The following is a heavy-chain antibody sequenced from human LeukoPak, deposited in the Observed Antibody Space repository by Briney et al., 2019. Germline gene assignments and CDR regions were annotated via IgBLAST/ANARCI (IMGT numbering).Heavy chain of an antibody. V-gene: IGHV4-59*08. CDR3: ARHEGSTGGYNWFDP. CDR1: GGSISNYY. J-gene: IGHJ5*02. Sequence: SETLSLTCTVSGGSISNYYWSWIRQPPGKGLEWIGYIYYSGNTNHNPSLKSRVTILVDTSKNQFSLKLNSVTAADTAVYYCARHEGSTGGYNWFDPWGQGTLVTVSS. CDR2: IYYSGNT. D-gene: IGHD1-26*01.